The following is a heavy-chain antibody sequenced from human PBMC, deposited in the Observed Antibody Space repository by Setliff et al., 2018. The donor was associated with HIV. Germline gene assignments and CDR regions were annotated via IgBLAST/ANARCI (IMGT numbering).Heavy chain of an antibody. CDR1: GDTFSFYA. J-gene: IGHJ4*02. Sequence: ASVKVSCKASGDTFSFYAFSWVRQAPGQGLEWMGGIIPALKVTNYEQKFYGRVNITADKSTTTVYMELPSLRAEDTGVYYCHSGYDTEEQSYFDYWGQGALVTVSS. CDR3: HSGYDTEEQSYFDY. V-gene: IGHV1-69*10. D-gene: IGHD5-12*01. CDR2: IIPALKVT.